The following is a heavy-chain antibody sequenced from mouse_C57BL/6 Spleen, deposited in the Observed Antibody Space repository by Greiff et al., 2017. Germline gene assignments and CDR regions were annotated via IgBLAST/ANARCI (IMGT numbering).Heavy chain of an antibody. CDR2: IYPGDGDT. J-gene: IGHJ3*01. CDR1: GYAFSSSW. Sequence: QVTLKESGPELVKPGASVKISCKASGYAFSSSWMNWVKQRPGKGLEWIGRIYPGDGDTNYNGKFKGKATLTADKSSSTADMQLSSLTSEDSAVYFCARGGGYDLAWFAYWGQGTLVTVSA. D-gene: IGHD2-2*01. CDR3: ARGGGYDLAWFAY. V-gene: IGHV1-82*01.